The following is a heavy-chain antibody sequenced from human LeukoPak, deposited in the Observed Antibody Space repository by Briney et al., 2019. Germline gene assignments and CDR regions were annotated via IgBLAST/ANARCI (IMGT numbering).Heavy chain of an antibody. CDR2: IYPGDSDT. CDR1: GYSFTSYW. Sequence: GESLKISCKGSGYSFTSYWIGWVRQMPGKGLEWMGIIYPGDSDTRYSPSFQGQVTISADKSISTAYLQWSSLKASDTAMYYCARHTGSHYYGSGSYPDYWGQGTLVTVSS. V-gene: IGHV5-51*01. CDR3: ARHTGSHYYGSGSYPDY. J-gene: IGHJ4*02. D-gene: IGHD3-10*01.